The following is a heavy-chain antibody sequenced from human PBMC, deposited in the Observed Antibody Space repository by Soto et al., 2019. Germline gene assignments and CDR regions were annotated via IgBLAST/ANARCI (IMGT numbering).Heavy chain of an antibody. J-gene: IGHJ4*02. CDR1: GGSISSYY. CDR3: ARAARIVGATKGLRYFDY. CDR2: IYYSGST. V-gene: IGHV4-59*01. D-gene: IGHD1-26*01. Sequence: SETLSLTCTVSGGSISSYYWSWIRQPPGKXLEWIGYIYYSGSTNYNPSLKSRVTISVDTSKNQFSLKLSSVTAADTAVYYCARAARIVGATKGLRYFDYWGQGTLVTVCS.